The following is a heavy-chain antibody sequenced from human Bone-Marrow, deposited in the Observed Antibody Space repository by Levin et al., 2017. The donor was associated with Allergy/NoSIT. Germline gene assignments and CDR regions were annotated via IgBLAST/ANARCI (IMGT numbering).Heavy chain of an antibody. Sequence: GASVKVSCKASGYTFTSYDINWVRQATGQGLEWMGWMNPNSGNTGYAQKFQGRVTMTRNTSISTAYMELSSLRSEDTAVYYCARGGSIFGVVIAHYYYYGMDVWGQGTTVTVSS. D-gene: IGHD3-3*01. CDR1: GYTFTSYD. J-gene: IGHJ6*02. CDR3: ARGGSIFGVVIAHYYYYGMDV. V-gene: IGHV1-8*01. CDR2: MNPNSGNT.